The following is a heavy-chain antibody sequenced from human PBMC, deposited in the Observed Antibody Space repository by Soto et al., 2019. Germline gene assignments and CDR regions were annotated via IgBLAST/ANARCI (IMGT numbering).Heavy chain of an antibody. CDR2: IRSEANGGTT. J-gene: IGHJ4*02. V-gene: IGHV3-49*04. Sequence: SLRLSCTGSGFTFGGYALSWVRQAPGKGLEWVGVIRSEANGGTTDYAASVKGRITISRDDSKSIAYMEINSLQTEDTAVYYCTRYYYESSGYYVYWGQGALVTVSS. CDR3: TRYYYESSGYYVY. CDR1: GFTFGGYA. D-gene: IGHD3-22*01.